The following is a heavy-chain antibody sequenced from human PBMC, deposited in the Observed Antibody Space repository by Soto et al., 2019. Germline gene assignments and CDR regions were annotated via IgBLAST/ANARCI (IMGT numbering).Heavy chain of an antibody. Sequence: SQTLSLTCAISGDSVSSNSAAWNWIRQSPSRGLEWLGRTYYRSKWYNDYAVSVKSRITINPDTSKNQFSLQLNSVTPEDTAVYYCARGWGYCSSTSCYVYYYYGMDVWGQGTTVTV. CDR1: GDSVSSNSAA. J-gene: IGHJ6*02. D-gene: IGHD2-2*01. V-gene: IGHV6-1*01. CDR3: ARGWGYCSSTSCYVYYYYGMDV. CDR2: TYYRSKWYN.